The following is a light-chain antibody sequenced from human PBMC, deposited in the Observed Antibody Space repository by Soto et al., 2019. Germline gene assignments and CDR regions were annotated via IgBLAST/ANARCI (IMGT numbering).Light chain of an antibody. CDR1: QGIRSE. CDR2: TAS. V-gene: IGKV1-6*01. J-gene: IGKJ4*01. CDR3: IQDYNYPLT. Sequence: AIQMTQSPSSLSASVGDRFAVTCRASQGIRSELGWYQQKPGKAPNLLIYTASTLQSGVPSRFSGSGSGTDFTLTISSLRPEDFATYYCIQDYNYPLTFGGGTKVDIK.